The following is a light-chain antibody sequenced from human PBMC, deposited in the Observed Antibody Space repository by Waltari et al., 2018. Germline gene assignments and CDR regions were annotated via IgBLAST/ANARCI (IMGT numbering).Light chain of an antibody. J-gene: IGKJ1*01. CDR1: QGVDYF. Sequence: EVVLTQSPATLSVSPGERATLSCRASQGVDYFLAWYQQNDGQAPRPLVFGASTRATGIPARFSGSGSGTEFTLSISSLQSEDFGIYYCQQYNEWPRTFGQGTRVEI. CDR2: GAS. V-gene: IGKV3-15*01. CDR3: QQYNEWPRT.